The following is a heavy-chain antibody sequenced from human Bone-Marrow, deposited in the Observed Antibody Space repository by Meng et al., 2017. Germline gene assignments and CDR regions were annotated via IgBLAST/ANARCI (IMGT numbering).Heavy chain of an antibody. CDR3: AKDIRYSSGWYGDAWER. V-gene: IGHV3-9*01. CDR2: ISWNSGSI. CDR1: GFTFDDYA. Sequence: SLKISCAASGFTFDDYAMHWVRQAPGKGLEWVSGISWNSGSIGYADSVKGRFTISRDNAKNSLYLQMNSLRAEDTALYYCAKDIRYSSGWYGDAWERGGKG. D-gene: IGHD6-19*01. J-gene: IGHJ6*03.